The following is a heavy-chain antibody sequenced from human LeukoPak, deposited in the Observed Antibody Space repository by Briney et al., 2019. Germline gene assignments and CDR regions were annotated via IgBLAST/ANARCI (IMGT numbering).Heavy chain of an antibody. D-gene: IGHD5-18*01. CDR1: GYTFTSYY. CDR2: INPSGGST. Sequence: ASVKVSCKASGYTFTSYYMHWVRQAPGQGLEWMGIINPSGGSTSYAQKFQGRVTMTRDTSTSTVYMELSSLRSEDTAVYYCARGDTAMPLRNCGDEAFDYWGQGTLVTVSS. V-gene: IGHV1-46*01. J-gene: IGHJ4*02. CDR3: ARGDTAMPLRNCGDEAFDY.